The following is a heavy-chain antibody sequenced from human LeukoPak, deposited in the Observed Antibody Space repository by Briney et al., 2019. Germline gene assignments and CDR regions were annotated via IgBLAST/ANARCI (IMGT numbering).Heavy chain of an antibody. J-gene: IGHJ3*02. CDR1: GYTFTSYA. Sequence: ASVKVSCKASGYTFTSYAMNWVRQAPGQRLEWMGWINAGNGNTKYSQKFQGRVTITRDTSASTAYMELCSLRSEDTAVYYCARGKHSGSYWAEGAFDIWGQGTMVTVSS. CDR2: INAGNGNT. V-gene: IGHV1-3*01. D-gene: IGHD1-26*01. CDR3: ARGKHSGSYWAEGAFDI.